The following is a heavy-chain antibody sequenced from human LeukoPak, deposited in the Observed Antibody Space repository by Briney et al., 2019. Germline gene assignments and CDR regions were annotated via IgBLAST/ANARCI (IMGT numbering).Heavy chain of an antibody. CDR2: INWNGGST. D-gene: IGHD6-19*01. CDR3: AREAVAGTFYYYYYMDV. Sequence: GGSLRLSCAASGFTFDDYGMSWVRQAPGKELEWVSGINWNGGSTGYADSVKGRFTISRDNAKNSLYLQMNSLRAEDTALYYCAREAVAGTFYYYYYMDVWGKGTTVTVSS. CDR1: GFTFDDYG. J-gene: IGHJ6*03. V-gene: IGHV3-20*04.